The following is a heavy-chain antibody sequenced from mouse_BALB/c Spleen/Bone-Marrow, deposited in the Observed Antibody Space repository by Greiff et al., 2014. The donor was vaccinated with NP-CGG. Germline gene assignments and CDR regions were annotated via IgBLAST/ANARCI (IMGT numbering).Heavy chain of an antibody. V-gene: IGHV1S137*01. Sequence: LEESGAELVRPGVSVKISCKGSGYTFTDYAMHWVKQSHAKSLEWIGLISTYYGDARYNQKFKGKATMTVDKSSSTAYMELARLTSEDSAIYYCARGAGYAIDYWGQGTSVTVSS. J-gene: IGHJ4*01. CDR3: ARGAGYAIDY. CDR2: ISTYYGDA. CDR1: GYTFTDYA.